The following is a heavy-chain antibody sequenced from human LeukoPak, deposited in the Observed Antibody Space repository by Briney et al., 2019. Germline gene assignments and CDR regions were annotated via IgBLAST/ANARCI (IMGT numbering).Heavy chain of an antibody. CDR2: INHSGST. CDR1: GGSFSGYY. Sequence: SETLSLTCAVYGGSFSGYYWSWIRQPPGKGLEWIGEINHSGSTNYNPSLKSRVTISVDTSKNQFSLKLSSVTAADTAVYYCATEAGDDAFDIWGQGTMVTVSS. D-gene: IGHD3-16*01. J-gene: IGHJ3*02. CDR3: ATEAGDDAFDI. V-gene: IGHV4-34*01.